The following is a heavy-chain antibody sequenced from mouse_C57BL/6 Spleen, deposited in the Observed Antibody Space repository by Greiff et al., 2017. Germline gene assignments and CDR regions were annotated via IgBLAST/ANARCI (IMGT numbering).Heavy chain of an antibody. J-gene: IGHJ2*01. CDR2: ISDGGSYT. V-gene: IGHV5-4*01. D-gene: IGHD2-1*01. CDR3: ARGTYGNYVGVFDY. Sequence: DVQLVESGGGLVKPGGSLKLSCAASGFTFSSYAMSWVRQTPEKRLEWVATISDGGSYTYYPDNVKGRFTISRDNAKNNLYLQMSHLKSEDTAMYDCARGTYGNYVGVFDYWGQGTTLTVSS. CDR1: GFTFSSYA.